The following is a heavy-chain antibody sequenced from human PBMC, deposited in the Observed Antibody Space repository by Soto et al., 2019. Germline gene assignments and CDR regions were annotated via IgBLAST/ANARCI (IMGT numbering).Heavy chain of an antibody. D-gene: IGHD2-15*01. CDR1: GGSISSGDYY. J-gene: IGHJ4*02. CDR2: IYYSGST. V-gene: IGHV4-30-4*01. Sequence: QVQLQESGPGLVKPSQTLSLTCTVSGGSISSGDYYWSWIRQPPGKGLEWIGYIYYSGSTYYNPSLKGRVTISVDTSKNQFSLKLSSVTAADTAVYYCARVGYCSGGSCFPIDYWGQGTLVTVSS. CDR3: ARVGYCSGGSCFPIDY.